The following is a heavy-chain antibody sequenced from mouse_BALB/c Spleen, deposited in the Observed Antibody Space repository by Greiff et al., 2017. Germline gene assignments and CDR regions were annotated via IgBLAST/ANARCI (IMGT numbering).Heavy chain of an antibody. CDR1: GYTFTDYY. Sequence: QVQLQQSGAELARPGASVKLSCKASGYTFTDYYINWVKQRTGQGLEWIGEIYPGSGNTYYNEKFKGKATLTADKSSSTAYMQLSSLTSEDSAVYFGAKIYGYDGYWYFDVWGAGTTVTVSS. CDR2: IYPGSGNT. CDR3: AKIYGYDGYWYFDV. V-gene: IGHV1-77*01. J-gene: IGHJ1*01. D-gene: IGHD2-2*01.